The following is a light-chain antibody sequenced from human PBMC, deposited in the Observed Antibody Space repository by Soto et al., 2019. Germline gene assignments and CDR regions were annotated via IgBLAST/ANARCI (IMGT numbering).Light chain of an antibody. CDR2: DAS. Sequence: EIVLTQSPATLSLSPGERATLSCRASQSVSSYLAWYQQKPGQAPRLLIYDASTRATGIPARFSGSGSGTDFTLTISRLEPEDFAVYYCQQYGSLSWTFGQGTKVDIK. CDR1: QSVSSY. J-gene: IGKJ1*01. CDR3: QQYGSLSWT. V-gene: IGKV3-20*01.